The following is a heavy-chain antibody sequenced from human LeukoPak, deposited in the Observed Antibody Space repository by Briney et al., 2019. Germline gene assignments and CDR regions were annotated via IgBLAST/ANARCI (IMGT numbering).Heavy chain of an antibody. Sequence: PGGSLRLSCAASGFTFSSYGMHWVRQAPGKGLEWVAVIWYDGSNKYYADSVKGRFTISRDNSKNTLYLQMNSLRAEDTAVYYCARSTAGALGLGDPWGQGTLVTVSS. CDR1: GFTFSSYG. V-gene: IGHV3-33*01. J-gene: IGHJ5*02. CDR3: ARSTAGALGLGDP. CDR2: IWYDGSNK. D-gene: IGHD5/OR15-5a*01.